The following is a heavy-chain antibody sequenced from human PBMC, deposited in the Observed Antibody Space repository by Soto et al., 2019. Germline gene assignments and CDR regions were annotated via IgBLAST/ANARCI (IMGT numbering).Heavy chain of an antibody. D-gene: IGHD2-15*01. CDR3: ARVVVQRPFYNWFDP. V-gene: IGHV4-30-4*01. J-gene: IGHJ5*02. CDR2: IYYSGST. Sequence: ASETLSLTCTVSGGSITSGDYYWSWIRQPPGQGLEWIGHIYYSGSTYYNPSLKSRVTISVDKSKNQFSLKLNSVTAADTAVYYCARVVVQRPFYNWFDPWGQGTLVTVSS. CDR1: GGSITSGDYY.